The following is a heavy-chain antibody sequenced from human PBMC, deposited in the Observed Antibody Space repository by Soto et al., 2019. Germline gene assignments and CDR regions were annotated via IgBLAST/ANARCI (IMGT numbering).Heavy chain of an antibody. V-gene: IGHV4-61*01. CDR2: IYYSGTT. CDR3: ARSQRGRTAFTFDY. D-gene: IGHD1-26*01. J-gene: IGHJ4*02. Sequence: QVQLQESGPGLVTPSETLSLTCTVSGDSVGNETYYWAWIRQSPGKGLEWIGYIYYSGTTNYNSHFSCRGTLSVDTSMNQFSLSLTSVTAADTDVYVCARSQRGRTAFTFDYGGQGVLVTVSS. CDR1: GDSVGNETYY.